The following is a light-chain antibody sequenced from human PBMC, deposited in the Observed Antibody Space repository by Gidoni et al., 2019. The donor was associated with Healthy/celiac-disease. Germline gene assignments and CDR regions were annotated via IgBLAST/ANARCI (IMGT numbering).Light chain of an antibody. CDR1: QSVSSN. V-gene: IGKV3-15*01. J-gene: IGKJ2*01. CDR2: GAS. CDR3: QQYNNWPQT. Sequence: ELVMTQYPATLSVSPGERATLSCRASQSVSSNLAWYQQKPGQAPRILSYGASTSATGIPARFSGSGSGTEFTLTISSLQSEDFAVYYCQQYNNWPQTFGQXTKLEIK.